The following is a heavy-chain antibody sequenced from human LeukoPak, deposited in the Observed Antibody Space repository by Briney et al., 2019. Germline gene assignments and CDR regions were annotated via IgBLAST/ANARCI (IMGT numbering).Heavy chain of an antibody. CDR3: ARARWGIDAFDI. CDR1: GYTFTSYD. V-gene: IGHV1-69*05. J-gene: IGHJ3*02. Sequence: SVKVSCKASGYTFTSYDINWVRQATGQGLEWMGGIIPIFGTANYAQKFQGRVTITTDESTSTAYMELSSLRSEDTAVYYCARARWGIDAFDIWGQGAMVTVSS. D-gene: IGHD3-16*01. CDR2: IIPIFGTA.